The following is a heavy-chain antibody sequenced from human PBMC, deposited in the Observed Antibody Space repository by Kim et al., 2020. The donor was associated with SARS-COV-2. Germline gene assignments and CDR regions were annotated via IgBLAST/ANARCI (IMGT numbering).Heavy chain of an antibody. D-gene: IGHD3-22*01. J-gene: IGHJ4*02. CDR1: GFRFSSFA. V-gene: IGHV3-30*04. CDR3: ATDFFDSSGR. CDR2: VSHDGTNS. Sequence: GGSLRLSCAASGFRFSSFAMHWVRQAPGKGPEWVAVVSHDGTNSFYADSVKGRFTISRGNSKNTVYLQMNSLRTEDTGFYFCATDFFDSSGRWGQGTRVT.